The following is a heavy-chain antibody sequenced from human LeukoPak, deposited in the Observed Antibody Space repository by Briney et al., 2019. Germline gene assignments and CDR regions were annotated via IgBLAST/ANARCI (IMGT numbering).Heavy chain of an antibody. CDR3: ARREDYYGSGSYYAHGDFDY. CDR2: INHSGST. CDR1: GGSFSGYY. V-gene: IGHV4-34*01. D-gene: IGHD3-10*01. Sequence: PSETLSLTCAVYGGSFSGYYWSWIRQPPGKGLEWIGEINHSGSTNYNPSLKSRVTISVVTSKNQFSLKLSSVTAADTAVYYCARREDYYGSGSYYAHGDFDYWGQGTLVTVSS. J-gene: IGHJ4*02.